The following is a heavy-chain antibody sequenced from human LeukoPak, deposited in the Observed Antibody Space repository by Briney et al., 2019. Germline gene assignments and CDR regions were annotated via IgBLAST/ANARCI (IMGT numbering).Heavy chain of an antibody. Sequence: ASVEVSCKASGYTFTSYGISWVRQAPGQGLEWMGWISAYNGNTNYAQKLQGRVTMTTDTSTSTAYMELRSLRSDDTAVYYCARGSITMVRGAVQPWGQGTLVTVSS. CDR3: ARGSITMVRGAVQP. J-gene: IGHJ5*02. CDR2: ISAYNGNT. D-gene: IGHD3-10*01. V-gene: IGHV1-18*01. CDR1: GYTFTSYG.